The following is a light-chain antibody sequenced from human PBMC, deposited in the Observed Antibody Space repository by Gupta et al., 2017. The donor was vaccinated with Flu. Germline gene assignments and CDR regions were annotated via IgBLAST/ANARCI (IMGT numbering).Light chain of an antibody. Sequence: VTLGEPASISCSASHRRVHSDGNNYLYWFQQRPGQSPRRLIYKGSNRDSGVPDRFSGSGSGTEFTLKISRGEADDVGVYYCRQWKRWPYAFGQGTKVDI. CDR2: KGS. CDR1: HRRVHSDGNNY. J-gene: IGKJ2*01. V-gene: IGKV2-30*02. CDR3: RQWKRWPYA.